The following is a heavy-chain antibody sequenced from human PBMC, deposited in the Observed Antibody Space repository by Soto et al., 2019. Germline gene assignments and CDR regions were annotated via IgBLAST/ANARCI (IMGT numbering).Heavy chain of an antibody. CDR3: ASIMSVVVAATVGWFDP. D-gene: IGHD2-15*01. V-gene: IGHV1-69*13. CDR2: IIPIFGTA. CDR1: GGTFSSYA. Sequence: SVKVSCKASGGTFSSYAISWVRQAPGQGLEWMGGIIPIFGTANYAQKFQGRVTITADESTSTAYMELSSLRSEDTAVYYCASIMSVVVAATVGWFDPWGQGTLVTVSS. J-gene: IGHJ5*02.